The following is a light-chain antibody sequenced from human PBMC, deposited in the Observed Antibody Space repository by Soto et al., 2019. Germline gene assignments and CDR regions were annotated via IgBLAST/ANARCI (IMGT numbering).Light chain of an antibody. CDR1: ISDIGSNA. Sequence: QSVLTQPPSACGTPAQRVNVSCSGSISDIGSNAVNWYQHLPGTAPKLLIYSNYQRPSGVPDRFSGSNSGTSASLAISGLQSGDEADYYCATWDDSLDGYVFGTRTKVT. V-gene: IGLV1-44*01. CDR2: SNY. CDR3: ATWDDSLDGYV. J-gene: IGLJ1*01.